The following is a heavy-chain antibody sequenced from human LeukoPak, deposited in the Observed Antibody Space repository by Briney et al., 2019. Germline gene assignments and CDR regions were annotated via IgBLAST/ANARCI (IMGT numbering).Heavy chain of an antibody. V-gene: IGHV4-34*01. D-gene: IGHD3-10*01. CDR2: INYSGST. Sequence: SETLSLTCAVYGGSFSGYYWSWIRQPPGKGLEWIGEINYSGSTNYNPSLKSRVTTSVDTSKNQFSLKLSSVTAADTAVYYCARGSYYYGSGTKYNWFDPWGQGTLVTVSS. CDR3: ARGSYYYGSGTKYNWFDP. J-gene: IGHJ5*02. CDR1: GGSFSGYY.